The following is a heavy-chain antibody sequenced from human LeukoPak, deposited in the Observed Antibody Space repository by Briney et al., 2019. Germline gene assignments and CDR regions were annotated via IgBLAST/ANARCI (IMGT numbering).Heavy chain of an antibody. V-gene: IGHV1-69*13. Sequence: SVKVSCKASGGTFSSYAISWVRQAPGQGLEWMGGIIPIFGTANYAQKFQGRVTITADESTSTAYMELSSLRSEDTAVYYCASCPYYYDSSGYYGDYWGQGTLVTVSS. J-gene: IGHJ4*02. CDR1: GGTFSSYA. CDR2: IIPIFGTA. D-gene: IGHD3-22*01. CDR3: ASCPYYYDSSGYYGDY.